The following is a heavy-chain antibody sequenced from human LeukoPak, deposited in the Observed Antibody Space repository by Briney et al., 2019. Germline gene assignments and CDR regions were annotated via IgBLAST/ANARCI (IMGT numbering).Heavy chain of an antibody. V-gene: IGHV1-69*13. CDR1: GGTFSSYA. CDR3: AIKREGGDPGDYYYYMDV. CDR2: IIPIFGTA. D-gene: IGHD2-21*02. Sequence: EASVKVSCKASGGTFSSYAISWVRQAPGQGLEWMGGIIPIFGTANYAQKFQGRVTITADESTSTAYMELSSLRSEDTAVYYCAIKREGGDPGDYYYYMDVWGKGTTVTISS. J-gene: IGHJ6*03.